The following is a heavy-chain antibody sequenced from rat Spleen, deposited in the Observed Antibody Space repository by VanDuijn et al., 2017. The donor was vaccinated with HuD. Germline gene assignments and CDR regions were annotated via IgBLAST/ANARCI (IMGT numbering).Heavy chain of an antibody. Sequence: EVQLVESGGGLVQPGRSLKLSCAASGFSFSKFGMAWVRQAPTKGLEWVASIHTGGGYTYYRDSVQGRFTVSRDDAKSTLYLQLDSLRSEDTAVYYCARESFDYWGQGVMVTVSS. CDR1: GFSFSKFG. V-gene: IGHV5S13*01. CDR3: ARESFDY. CDR2: IHTGGGYT. J-gene: IGHJ2*01.